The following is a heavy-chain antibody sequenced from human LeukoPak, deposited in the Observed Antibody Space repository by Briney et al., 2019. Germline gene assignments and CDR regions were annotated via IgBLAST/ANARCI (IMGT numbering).Heavy chain of an antibody. CDR1: GGSFSGSY. CDR2: IIHSGST. D-gene: IGHD4-23*01. Sequence: KPSETLSLTCAVYGGSFSGSYCSWIRQPPGKGLEWIGEIIHSGSTNYNPSLKSRVTISVDTSQTQFSLKLTSVTAADTAVYYCARDDGGGWFDPWGQGTLVTVSS. V-gene: IGHV4-34*12. J-gene: IGHJ5*02. CDR3: ARDDGGGWFDP.